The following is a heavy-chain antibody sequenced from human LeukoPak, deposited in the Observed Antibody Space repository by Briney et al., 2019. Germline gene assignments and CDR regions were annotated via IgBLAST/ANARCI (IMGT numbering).Heavy chain of an antibody. V-gene: IGHV3-21*01. Sequence: PGGSLRLSCAASGFTFSSYSMNWVRQAPGKGLEWVSSISSSSSYIYYADSVKGRFTISRDNAKNSLYLQMNSLRAEDTAVYYCARDAALDIVVVPAADKDYYYYGMDVWGQGTTVTVSS. CDR1: GFTFSSYS. J-gene: IGHJ6*02. CDR2: ISSSSSYI. CDR3: ARDAALDIVVVPAADKDYYYYGMDV. D-gene: IGHD2-2*01.